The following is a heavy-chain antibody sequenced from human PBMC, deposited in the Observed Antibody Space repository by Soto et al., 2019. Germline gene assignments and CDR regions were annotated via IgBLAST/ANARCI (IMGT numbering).Heavy chain of an antibody. D-gene: IGHD6-19*01. V-gene: IGHV4-34*01. CDR1: GGSFSGYY. CDR3: ARHKWLIHYYYDMDV. Sequence: QVQLQQWGAGLLKPSETLSLTCAVYGGSFSGYYWSWIRQPPGKGLEWIGEINHSGSTNYNPSLKSRVTISVDTSKNQFSLKLSSVTAADTAVYYCARHKWLIHYYYDMDVWGQGTTVTVSS. J-gene: IGHJ6*02. CDR2: INHSGST.